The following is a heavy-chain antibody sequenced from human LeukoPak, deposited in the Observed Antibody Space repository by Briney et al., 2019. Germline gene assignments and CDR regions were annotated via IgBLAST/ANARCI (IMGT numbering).Heavy chain of an antibody. CDR3: ARTRYYYGSGSYFRHGNWFDP. CDR2: IYYSGST. J-gene: IGHJ5*02. Sequence: NPSETLSLTCTVSGGSISSSSYYWGWLRQPPGKGLEWIGSIYYSGSTYYNPSLKSRVTISVDTSKNQFSLKLSSVTAADTAVYYCARTRYYYGSGSYFRHGNWFDPWGQGTLVTVSS. V-gene: IGHV4-39*01. CDR1: GGSISSSSYY. D-gene: IGHD3-10*01.